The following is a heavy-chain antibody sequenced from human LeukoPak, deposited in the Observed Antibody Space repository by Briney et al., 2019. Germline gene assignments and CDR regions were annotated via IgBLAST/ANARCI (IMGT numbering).Heavy chain of an antibody. J-gene: IGHJ6*03. CDR2: IYHSGST. Sequence: SETLSLTCAVSGYSNSSGYYWGWIRQPPGKGLEWIGSIYHSGSTYYNPSLKSRVTISVDTSKNQFSLKLSSVTAADTAVYYCARVGNYMDVWGKGTTVTVSS. V-gene: IGHV4-38-2*01. CDR3: ARVGNYMDV. CDR1: GYSNSSGYY.